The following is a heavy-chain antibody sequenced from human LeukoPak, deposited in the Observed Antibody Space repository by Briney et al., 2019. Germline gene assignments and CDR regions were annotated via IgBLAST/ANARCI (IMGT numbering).Heavy chain of an antibody. J-gene: IGHJ4*02. Sequence: GGSLRLSCAASGFTFSSYGMHWIRQAPGKGLEWVAFIRNDGSIIYNADSVKGRFTISRDRSKNTLYLQMDSLRVEDTAVYYCAKNADYDFWSGYRTYLDYWGQGALVTVSS. D-gene: IGHD3-3*01. V-gene: IGHV3-30*02. CDR3: AKNADYDFWSGYRTYLDY. CDR1: GFTFSSYG. CDR2: IRNDGSII.